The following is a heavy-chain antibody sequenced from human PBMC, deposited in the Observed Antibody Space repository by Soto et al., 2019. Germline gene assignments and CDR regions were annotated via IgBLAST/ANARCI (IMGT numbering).Heavy chain of an antibody. J-gene: IGHJ4*02. CDR3: ALEHEGSHDFDC. CDR2: IYWDDDK. D-gene: IGHD2-15*01. Sequence: QITLKESGPTLVKPTQTLTLTCTFSGFSLSTSGVGVGWIRQPPGKALEWLALIYWDDDKRYSPSLKSRLTITKDTTENPVGPTMTNMDPVDNATYYCALEHEGSHDFDCWGQGTLVTVSS. V-gene: IGHV2-5*02. CDR1: GFSLSTSGVG.